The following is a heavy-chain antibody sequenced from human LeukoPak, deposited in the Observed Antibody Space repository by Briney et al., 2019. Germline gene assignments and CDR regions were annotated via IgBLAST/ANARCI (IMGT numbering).Heavy chain of an antibody. CDR3: TTGAMIVS. CDR2: INGGAGST. CDR1: GFTFSTYA. D-gene: IGHD3-22*01. Sequence: GGSLRLSCVASGFTFSTYAMSWVRQAPGKGLEWVSGINGGAGSTYYADSVKGRFTVSRDNSKNTLYLQMNSLKTEDTAVYYCTTGAMIVSWGQGTLVTVSS. J-gene: IGHJ5*02. V-gene: IGHV3-23*01.